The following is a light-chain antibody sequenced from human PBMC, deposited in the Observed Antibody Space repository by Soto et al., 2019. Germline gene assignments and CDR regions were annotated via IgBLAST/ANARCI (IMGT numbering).Light chain of an antibody. CDR2: LDRSGSY. J-gene: IGLJ3*02. CDR3: ETWYSNTHEV. V-gene: IGLV4-60*02. Sequence: QSVLTQSSSASASLGSSVKLTCILSSGHSTYIIAWHQQQPGKAPRFLMTLDRSGSYNRGGGVPERFSGSSSGADRYLTIANLQLDEAGDYYCETWYSNTHEVFGGGTKLTVL. CDR1: SGHSTYI.